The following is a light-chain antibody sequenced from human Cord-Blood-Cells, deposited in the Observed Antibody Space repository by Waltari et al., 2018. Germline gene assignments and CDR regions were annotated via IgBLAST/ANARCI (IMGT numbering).Light chain of an antibody. CDR2: EVS. CDR1: STAVAGYNY. J-gene: IGLJ1*01. Sequence: QSALTQPPSASGSPGQSVTIACTGTSTAVAGYNYVSWYQPHPGKAPKLMIYEVSKRPAGVPDRFSGSKSGNTASLTVSGLQAEDEADYYCSSYAGSNNYVFGTGTKVTVL. V-gene: IGLV2-8*01. CDR3: SSYAGSNNYV.